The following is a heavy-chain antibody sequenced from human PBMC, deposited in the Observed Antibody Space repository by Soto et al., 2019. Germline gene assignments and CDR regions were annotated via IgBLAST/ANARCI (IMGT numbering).Heavy chain of an antibody. CDR3: ERLDCSGGSCYLDY. D-gene: IGHD2-15*01. V-gene: IGHV4-39*01. CDR2: IYYSGST. J-gene: IGHJ4*02. CDR1: GGSISSSSYY. Sequence: QLQLQESGPGLVKPSETLSLTCTVSGGSISSSSYYWGWFRQPPGKGLEWIGSIYYSGSTYYIPSLKSRVTISVDTSKNQFSLKLSSVTAADTAVYYCERLDCSGGSCYLDYWGQGTLVTVSS.